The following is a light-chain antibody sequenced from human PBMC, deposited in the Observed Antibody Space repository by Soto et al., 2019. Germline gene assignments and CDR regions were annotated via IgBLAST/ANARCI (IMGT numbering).Light chain of an antibody. Sequence: EVVLTQSPGTLSVSPGERASFSCMTSENVLSNFLGWYQQRPGQAPRLRIYGASTRATGIPDRFSGSGSGTDFTLTISRMEPEDFAVYYCQQYGYSRTFGQGTKVDIK. V-gene: IGKV3-20*01. J-gene: IGKJ1*01. CDR2: GAS. CDR1: ENVLSNF. CDR3: QQYGYSRT.